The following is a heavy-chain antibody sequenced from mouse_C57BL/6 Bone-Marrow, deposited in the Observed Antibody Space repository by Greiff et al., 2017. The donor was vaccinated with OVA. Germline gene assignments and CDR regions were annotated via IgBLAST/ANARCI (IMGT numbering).Heavy chain of an antibody. V-gene: IGHV1-66*01. CDR3: ARYYGNYLAWFAY. D-gene: IGHD2-1*01. J-gene: IGHJ3*01. CDR2: IYPGSGNT. CDR1: GYSFTSYY. Sequence: QVQLKQSGPELVKPGASVTISCKASGYSFTSYYIHWVKQRPGQGLEWIGWIYPGSGNTKYNEKFKGKATLTADTSSSTAYMQLSSLTSEDSAVYYCARYYGNYLAWFAYWGQGTLVTVSA.